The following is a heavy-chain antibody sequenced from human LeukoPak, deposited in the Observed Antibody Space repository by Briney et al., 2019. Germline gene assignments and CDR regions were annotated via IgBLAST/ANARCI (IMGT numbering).Heavy chain of an antibody. Sequence: PGGSLRLSCAASGFTFSSYGMHWVRQAPGKGLEWVAFIRYAGSNKYYADSVKGRFTISRDNSKNTLYLQMNSLRAEDTAAYYCANDYVYYWGQGTLVTVSS. V-gene: IGHV3-30*02. J-gene: IGHJ4*02. D-gene: IGHD3-16*01. CDR1: GFTFSSYG. CDR2: IRYAGSNK. CDR3: ANDYVYY.